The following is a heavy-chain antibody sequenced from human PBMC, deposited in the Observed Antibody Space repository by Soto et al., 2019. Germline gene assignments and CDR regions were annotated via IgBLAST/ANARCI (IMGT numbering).Heavy chain of an antibody. J-gene: IGHJ4*02. CDR2: IYSGGST. Sequence: GRLMRLCSAASGFKVSNIYMSCVSQKKGKGLEWVSVIYSGGSTYYADSVKGRFTISRDNSKNTLYLQMNSLRAEDTAVYYCARDPQKDYIWGSYRGYYFDYWGQGTLVTVSS. CDR1: GFKVSNIY. D-gene: IGHD3-16*02. V-gene: IGHV3-66*01. CDR3: ARDPQKDYIWGSYRGYYFDY.